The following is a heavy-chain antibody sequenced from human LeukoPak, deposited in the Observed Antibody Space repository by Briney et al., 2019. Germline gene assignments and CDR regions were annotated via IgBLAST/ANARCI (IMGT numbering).Heavy chain of an antibody. CDR1: GFIFSNYV. J-gene: IGHJ4*02. Sequence: GGSLRLSCAASGFIFSNYVMHWVRQAPGKGLEWVALISSDANNKYYADSVRGRFTISRDNSKNTLYLQMNSLRTEDTAIYYCASKWYCGGDCYYQIDFWGQGNLVTVSS. D-gene: IGHD2-21*02. V-gene: IGHV3-30*03. CDR2: ISSDANNK. CDR3: ASKWYCGGDCYYQIDF.